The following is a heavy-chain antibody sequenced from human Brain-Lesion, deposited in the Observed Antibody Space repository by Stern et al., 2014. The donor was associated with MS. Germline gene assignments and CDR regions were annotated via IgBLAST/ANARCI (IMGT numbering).Heavy chain of an antibody. Sequence: QVQLVESGPGLVKPSQTLSLSCTVSGGSISSGGYYWSWIRQPAGKGLEWIGRIFNSGRTSYNPSLKSRVTISIDTFQNPVSLRLNPMTAADTAVYYCARGRVVPGFQYYATDVWGQGTTVIVSS. CDR2: IFNSGRT. CDR1: GGSISSGGYY. D-gene: IGHD2-2*01. V-gene: IGHV4-61*02. J-gene: IGHJ6*02. CDR3: ARGRVVPGFQYYATDV.